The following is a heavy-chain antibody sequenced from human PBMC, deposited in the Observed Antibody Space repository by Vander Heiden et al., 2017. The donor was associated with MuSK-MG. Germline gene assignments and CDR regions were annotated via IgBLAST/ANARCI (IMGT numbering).Heavy chain of an antibody. CDR1: GGSITTSGYC. CDR2: VYYSGST. CDR3: ATHQSGFSPLQYFQR. Sequence: QLQLRESGPGLVNPSETLSLTCNVSGGSITTSGYCWAWIRQTPEKGLEWIGSVYYSGSTYYNPSLRSRLTISADTSKEEFSLRLDSVTAADTAVYYCATHQSGFSPLQYFQRWGQGTRVTVSS. V-gene: IGHV4-39*01. D-gene: IGHD3-3*01. J-gene: IGHJ1*01.